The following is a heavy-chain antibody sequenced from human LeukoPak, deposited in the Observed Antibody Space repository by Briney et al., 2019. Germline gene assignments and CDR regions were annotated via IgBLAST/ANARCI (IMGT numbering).Heavy chain of an antibody. D-gene: IGHD3-22*01. CDR1: GGTFSSYA. J-gene: IGHJ4*02. V-gene: IGHV1-24*01. CDR3: ATAPSSPTGKAIVSYYYDSSGY. Sequence: ASVKVSCKASGGTFSSYAISWVRQAPGQGLEWMGGFDPEDGETIYAQKFQGRVTMTEDTSTDTAYMELSSLRSEDTAVYYCATAPSSPTGKAIVSYYYDSSGYWGQGTLVTVSS. CDR2: FDPEDGET.